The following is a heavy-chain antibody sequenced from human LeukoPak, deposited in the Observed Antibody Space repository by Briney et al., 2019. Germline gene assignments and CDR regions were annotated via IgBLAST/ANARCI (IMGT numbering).Heavy chain of an antibody. CDR2: INPNSGGT. CDR3: ARYQIAAAGNKYYYYYMDV. Sequence: ASVKVSCKASGYTFTGYYMHWVRQAPGQGLEWMGRINPNSGGTNYAQKFQGRVTMTRDTSISTAYMELSRLRSDDTAVYYCARYQIAAAGNKYYYYYMDVWGKGTTVTVSS. V-gene: IGHV1-2*06. D-gene: IGHD6-13*01. J-gene: IGHJ6*03. CDR1: GYTFTGYY.